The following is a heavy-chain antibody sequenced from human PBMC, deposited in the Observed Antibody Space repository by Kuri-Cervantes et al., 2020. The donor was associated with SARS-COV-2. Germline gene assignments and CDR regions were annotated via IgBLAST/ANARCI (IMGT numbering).Heavy chain of an antibody. CDR2: IRSSSSSYI. Sequence: GGSPRLSCAASGFTFRSYTMNWVRQAPGQGLEGVSYIRSSSSSYIYYADLVKGRFTISRDNDKNSLYLKMNSLRAEYTDVYYCARDRYYDFLTGYFSAVCMDVWGKGTTVTVSS. CDR1: GFTFRSYT. V-gene: IGHV3-21*05. J-gene: IGHJ6*03. CDR3: ARDRYYDFLTGYFSAVCMDV. D-gene: IGHD3-9*01.